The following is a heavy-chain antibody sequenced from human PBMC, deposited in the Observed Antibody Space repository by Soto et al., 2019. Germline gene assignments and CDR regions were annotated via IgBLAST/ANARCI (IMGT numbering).Heavy chain of an antibody. CDR1: GFTIGSYG. V-gene: IGHV3-33*01. CDR3: VRGPYYGLYYFDS. J-gene: IGHJ4*02. CDR2: LWYDGDDK. Sequence: QVLLVESGGGVVQPGTSLRLSCAASGFTIGSYGMHWVRQAPGKGLEWVAGLWYDGDDKYYGDSVKGRLTISRDNSRNTLYMKMNSLRAEDTAVYYCVRGPYYGLYYFDSWCQGTLVTVSS. D-gene: IGHD3-10*01.